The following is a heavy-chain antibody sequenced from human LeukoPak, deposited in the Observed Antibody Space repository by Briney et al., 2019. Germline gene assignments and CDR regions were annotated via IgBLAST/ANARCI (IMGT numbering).Heavy chain of an antibody. J-gene: IGHJ4*02. CDR1: GASISSGGYY. V-gene: IGHV4-31*03. CDR2: SHYSGTT. CDR3: ARDGPTSVL. D-gene: IGHD1-1*01. Sequence: SETLSLTCTVSGASISSGGYYWSWIRQQPGKGLEWIGYSHYSGTTYYNTSLKSRVATSVDTSKNKFSLKLSSVTAADTAVYYCARDGPTSVLWGQGTLVTVSS.